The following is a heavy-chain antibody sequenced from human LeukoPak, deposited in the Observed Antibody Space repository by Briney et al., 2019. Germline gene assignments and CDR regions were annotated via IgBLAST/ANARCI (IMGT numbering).Heavy chain of an antibody. D-gene: IGHD2-2*01. V-gene: IGHV1-8*01. CDR1: AFTNYD. Sequence: GASVKVSCKASAFTNYDINWVRQASGQGLEWMGWINPNSGNTGYAQKFQGRVTITRNTSISTAYMELSSLRSEDTAVYYCARGLVPAALGYYYYYMDVWGKGTTVTVSS. CDR3: ARGLVPAALGYYYYYMDV. CDR2: INPNSGNT. J-gene: IGHJ6*03.